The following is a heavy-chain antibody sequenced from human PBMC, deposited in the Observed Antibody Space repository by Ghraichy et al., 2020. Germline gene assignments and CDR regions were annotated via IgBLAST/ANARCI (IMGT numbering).Heavy chain of an antibody. Sequence: GGSLRLSCAASGVTVGNNYMNWVRQAPGKGLEWVSLIYSGGDTRYADSVKGRFIISRDNSKNTLYLQIHSLRVEDTAVYYCARDPPAAGTGTFGWGQGTLVTVFS. V-gene: IGHV3-66*01. J-gene: IGHJ4*02. CDR2: IYSGGDT. D-gene: IGHD6-13*01. CDR3: ARDPPAAGTGTFG. CDR1: GVTVGNNY.